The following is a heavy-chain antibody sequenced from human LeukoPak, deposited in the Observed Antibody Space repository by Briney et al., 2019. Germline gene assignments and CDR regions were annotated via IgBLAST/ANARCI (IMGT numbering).Heavy chain of an antibody. CDR3: ARGNGITMVRAPGFDP. Sequence: GGSLRLSCAASGFTFSNYCMTWVRQAPGKGLEWVANIKEDGSEKYYVDSVKGRFTMSRDNAKNSLYLQMNSLRVEDTAVYYCARGNGITMVRAPGFDPWGQGTLVTVSS. J-gene: IGHJ5*02. CDR1: GFTFSNYC. V-gene: IGHV3-7*01. D-gene: IGHD3-10*01. CDR2: IKEDGSEK.